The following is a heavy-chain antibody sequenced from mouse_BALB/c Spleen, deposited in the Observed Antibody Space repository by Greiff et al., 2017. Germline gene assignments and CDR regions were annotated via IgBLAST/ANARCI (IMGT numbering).Heavy chain of an antibody. CDR2: ISYDGSN. J-gene: IGHJ3*01. V-gene: IGHV3-6*02. D-gene: IGHD1-2*01. Sequence: EVELQESGPGLVKPSQSLSLTCSVTGYSITSGYYWNWIRQFPGNKLEWMGYISYDGSNNYNPSLKNRISITRDTSKNQFFLKLNSVTTEDTATYYCAREAITTAAWFAYWGQGTLVTVSA. CDR1: GYSITSGYY. CDR3: AREAITTAAWFAY.